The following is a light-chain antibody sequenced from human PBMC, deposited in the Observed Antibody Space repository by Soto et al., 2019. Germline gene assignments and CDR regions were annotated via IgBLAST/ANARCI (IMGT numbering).Light chain of an antibody. J-gene: IGKJ5*01. V-gene: IGKV1-33*01. CDR2: DAS. Sequence: DIQMTQSPSSLSASVGDRVTITCQATRDITNYLNWYQQKPGKAPKLLISDASILETGVPSRFSGSGSGTDFTFTISSLQPEDIATYYCQKYDNIRVNFGQGTRLEIK. CDR1: RDITNY. CDR3: QKYDNIRVN.